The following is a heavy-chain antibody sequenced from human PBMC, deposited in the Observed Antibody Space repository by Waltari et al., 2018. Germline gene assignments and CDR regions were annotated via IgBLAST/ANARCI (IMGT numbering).Heavy chain of an antibody. CDR1: GYSFTSYW. CDR2: IYPGDSDT. D-gene: IGHD3-3*01. V-gene: IGHV5-51*01. J-gene: IGHJ4*02. CDR3: ARTYYDFWSGYRGFDY. Sequence: EVQLVQSGAEVKKPGESLKISCKGSGYSFTSYWIGWVRQVPGKGLEWMGIIYPGDSDTRYSPSFQGQVTISADKSISTAYLQWSSLKASDTAMYYCARTYYDFWSGYRGFDYWGQGTLVTVSS.